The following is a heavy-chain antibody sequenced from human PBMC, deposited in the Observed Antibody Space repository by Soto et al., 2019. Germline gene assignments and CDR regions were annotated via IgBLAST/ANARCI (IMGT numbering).Heavy chain of an antibody. CDR3: ARDSGYDPPGTYYYYYGMDV. J-gene: IGHJ6*02. Sequence: GASVKVSCKASGGTFSRYAISWVRQAPGQGLEWMGGIIPIFGTANYAQKFQGRVTITADESTSTAYMELSSLRSEDTAVYYCARDSGYDPPGTYYYYYGMDVWGQGTTVTVSS. D-gene: IGHD5-12*01. CDR2: IIPIFGTA. V-gene: IGHV1-69*13. CDR1: GGTFSRYA.